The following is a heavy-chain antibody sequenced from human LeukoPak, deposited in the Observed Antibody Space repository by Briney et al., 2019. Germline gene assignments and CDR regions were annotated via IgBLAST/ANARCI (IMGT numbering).Heavy chain of an antibody. D-gene: IGHD5-12*01. V-gene: IGHV3-30*02. Sequence: GGSLRLSCAASGFIFSDYGMHWVRQAPGKGLEWVASIRFDGSNHNYVDSVKGRFTISRDNTKNTLYLQMKSLRAEDTAVYYCAKGGGYEAQYYYYYLDVWGKGTTVTISS. CDR1: GFIFSDYG. CDR3: AKGGGYEAQYYYYYLDV. CDR2: IRFDGSNH. J-gene: IGHJ6*03.